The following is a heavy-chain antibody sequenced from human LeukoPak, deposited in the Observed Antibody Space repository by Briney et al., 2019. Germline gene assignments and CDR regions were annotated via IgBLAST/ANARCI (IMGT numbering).Heavy chain of an antibody. J-gene: IGHJ1*01. CDR2: IRYDGSNK. D-gene: IGHD6-19*01. CDR3: ARGGKRAVAGTRSPQYFQH. V-gene: IGHV3-30*02. Sequence: GGSLRLSCAASGFTFSSYGMHWVRQAPGEGLEWVAFIRYDGSNKYYADSVKGRFTISRDNSKNTLYLQMNSLRAEDTAVYYCARGGKRAVAGTRSPQYFQHWGQGTLVTVSS. CDR1: GFTFSSYG.